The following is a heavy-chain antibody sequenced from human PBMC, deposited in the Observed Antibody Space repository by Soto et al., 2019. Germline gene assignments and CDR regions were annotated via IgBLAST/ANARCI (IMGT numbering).Heavy chain of an antibody. CDR2: ITGNSVGA. CDR1: GFTFSSYA. V-gene: IGHV3-23*01. CDR3: AKHHEIIVIPSATYFDS. J-gene: IGHJ4*02. Sequence: PGGSLRLSCAASGFTFSSYAMSWVRQAPGKGLEWVSSITGNSVGADYADSVRGRFTISRDNSKKTLYLQLNSLTAEDTAIYYCAKHHEIIVIPSATYFDSWGRGTLVTVSS. D-gene: IGHD3-16*02.